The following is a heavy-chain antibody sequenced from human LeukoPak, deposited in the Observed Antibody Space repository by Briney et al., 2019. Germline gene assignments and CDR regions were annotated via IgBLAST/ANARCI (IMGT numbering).Heavy chain of an antibody. CDR1: GGSISTYY. D-gene: IGHD6-13*01. CDR3: ARGGIAAFHFDY. Sequence: SETQSLTCTVSGGSISTYYWSWIRQPPGKGLEWIGYIYYSGSTNYNPSLKSRVTMSVDTSKNQFSLKLSSVTAADTAVYYCARGGIAAFHFDYWGQGTLVTVSS. V-gene: IGHV4-59*01. J-gene: IGHJ4*02. CDR2: IYYSGST.